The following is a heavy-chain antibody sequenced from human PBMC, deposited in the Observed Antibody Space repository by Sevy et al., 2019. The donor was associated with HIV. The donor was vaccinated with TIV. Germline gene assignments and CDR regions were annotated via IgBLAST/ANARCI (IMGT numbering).Heavy chain of an antibody. CDR2: IIDDSRYI. CDR1: GFTFRTYS. CDR3: ARDFTIFGVVSGIDY. V-gene: IGHV3-21*04. D-gene: IGHD3-3*01. J-gene: IGHJ4*02. Sequence: GGSLRLSCAASGFTFRTYSMNWVRQAPGKGLEWLSSIIDDSRYIYYSDSVKGRFTISRANAKNLLYLQMNNLIVEDTAIYYCARDFTIFGVVSGIDYWGQGNLVTVSS.